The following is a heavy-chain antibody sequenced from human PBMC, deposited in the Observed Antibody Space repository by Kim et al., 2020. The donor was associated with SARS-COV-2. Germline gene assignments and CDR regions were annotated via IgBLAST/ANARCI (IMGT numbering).Heavy chain of an antibody. D-gene: IGHD6-19*01. Sequence: GRFTISRDNSKNTLYLQMNSLRAEDTAVYYCAKDGPYSSGWGDYYYYMDVWGKGTTVTVSS. J-gene: IGHJ6*03. V-gene: IGHV3-30*02. CDR3: AKDGPYSSGWGDYYYYMDV.